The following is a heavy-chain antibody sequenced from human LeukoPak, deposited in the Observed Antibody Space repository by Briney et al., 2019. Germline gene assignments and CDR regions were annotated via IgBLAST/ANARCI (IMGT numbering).Heavy chain of an antibody. J-gene: IGHJ4*02. CDR3: ARWPHSSGY. D-gene: IGHD3-22*01. CDR1: GYTFTGYY. CDR2: INPNSGNT. Sequence: GASVKVSCKASGYTFTGYYMHWARQAPGQGLEWMGWINPNSGNTGYAQKFQGRVTMTRNTSISTAYMELSSLRSEDTAVYYCARWPHSSGYWGQGTLVTVSS. V-gene: IGHV1-8*02.